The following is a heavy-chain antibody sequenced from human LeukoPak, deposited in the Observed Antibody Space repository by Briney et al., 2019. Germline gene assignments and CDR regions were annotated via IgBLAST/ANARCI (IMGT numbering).Heavy chain of an antibody. Sequence: SVKVSCKASGGTFSSYAISWVRQAPGQGLEWMGGIIPIFGTANYAQKFQGRVTITADESTSTAYMELSSLRSEDTAVYYCARALSPGITGTPEPENAFDIWGQGTMVTVSS. CDR2: IIPIFGTA. CDR3: ARALSPGITGTPEPENAFDI. J-gene: IGHJ3*02. D-gene: IGHD1-20*01. CDR1: GGTFSSYA. V-gene: IGHV1-69*13.